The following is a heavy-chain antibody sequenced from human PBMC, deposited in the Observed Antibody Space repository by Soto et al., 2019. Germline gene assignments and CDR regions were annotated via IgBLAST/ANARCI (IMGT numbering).Heavy chain of an antibody. Sequence: SETLSLTCAVYGGSFSGYYWSWIRQPPGKGLEWIGEISHSGSTNYNPSLKSRVTISVDTSKNQFSLKLSSVTAADTAVYYCARGGMVYAIGRYYYYGMDVWGQGTTVTVSS. D-gene: IGHD2-8*01. V-gene: IGHV4-34*01. CDR3: ARGGMVYAIGRYYYYGMDV. CDR1: GGSFSGYY. CDR2: ISHSGST. J-gene: IGHJ6*02.